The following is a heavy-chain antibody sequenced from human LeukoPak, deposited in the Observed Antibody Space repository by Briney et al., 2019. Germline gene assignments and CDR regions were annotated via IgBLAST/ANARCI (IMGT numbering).Heavy chain of an antibody. D-gene: IGHD3-3*01. Sequence: SETLSLTCAVYGVSFSGYYWSWIRQPPGKGLEWIGEINHSGSTNYNPSLKSRVTISVDTSKNQFSLKLSSVTAADTAVYYCARQRYVLRFLEWLFTFDYWGQGTLVTVSS. V-gene: IGHV4-34*01. CDR1: GVSFSGYY. CDR3: ARQRYVLRFLEWLFTFDY. CDR2: INHSGST. J-gene: IGHJ4*02.